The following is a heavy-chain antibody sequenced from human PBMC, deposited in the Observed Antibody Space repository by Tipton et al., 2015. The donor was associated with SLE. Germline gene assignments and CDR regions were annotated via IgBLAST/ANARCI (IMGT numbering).Heavy chain of an antibody. CDR2: FDSSGST. J-gene: IGHJ5*02. CDR1: GVSISGDY. Sequence: GLVKPSETLSLTCTVSGVSISGDYWSWVRQPAGKGLEWIGRFDSSGSTNYNPSLKSRVTISVDTSKNQFSLKLTSVTAADTAVYYCATQHCSGGICNYDPVNWFDPWGQGTLVTVSS. D-gene: IGHD2-15*01. CDR3: ATQHCSGGICNYDPVNWFDP. V-gene: IGHV4-4*07.